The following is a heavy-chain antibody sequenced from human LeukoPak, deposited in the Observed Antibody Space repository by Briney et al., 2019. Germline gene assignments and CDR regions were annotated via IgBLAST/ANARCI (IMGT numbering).Heavy chain of an antibody. Sequence: SETLSLTCTVSGGSISTHYWSWIRQPPGKGLEWIGYVFDSERTKDNPSLKSRATLSADTSKNQFSLRLTSVTAADTAVYYCARVNQLLYIGRYYYYYYMDVWGKGTTVTVSS. D-gene: IGHD2-2*02. J-gene: IGHJ6*03. CDR2: VFDSERT. CDR3: ARVNQLLYIGRYYYYYYMDV. V-gene: IGHV4-59*11. CDR1: GGSISTHY.